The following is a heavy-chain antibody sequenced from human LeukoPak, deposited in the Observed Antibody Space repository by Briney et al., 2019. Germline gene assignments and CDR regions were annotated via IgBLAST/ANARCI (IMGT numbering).Heavy chain of an antibody. Sequence: ASVKVSCKVSGYTLTELSMHWVRQAPGKGLEWMGGFDPEDGETIYAQKFQGRVTMTEDTSTDTAYMELSSLRSEDTAVYYCATASRRSDYYDSSGLPYHYYGMDVWGQGTTVTVSS. CDR1: GYTLTELS. V-gene: IGHV1-24*01. CDR3: ATASRRSDYYDSSGLPYHYYGMDV. D-gene: IGHD3-22*01. J-gene: IGHJ6*02. CDR2: FDPEDGET.